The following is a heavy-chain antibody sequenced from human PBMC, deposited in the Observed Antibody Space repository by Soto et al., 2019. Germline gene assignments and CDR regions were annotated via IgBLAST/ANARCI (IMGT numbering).Heavy chain of an antibody. J-gene: IGHJ4*02. CDR1: GYTFTSYG. D-gene: IGHD1-26*01. CDR3: ARGDSGSYSGDY. Sequence: QVQLVQSGAEVKKPGASVKVSCKASGYTFTSYGISWVRQAPGQGLEWMGWISDYNGNTNYAQKLQGRVTMTTDTSASTDYMELRSRRSDGTAVYYCARGDSGSYSGDYWGQGTLVTVSS. CDR2: ISDYNGNT. V-gene: IGHV1-18*04.